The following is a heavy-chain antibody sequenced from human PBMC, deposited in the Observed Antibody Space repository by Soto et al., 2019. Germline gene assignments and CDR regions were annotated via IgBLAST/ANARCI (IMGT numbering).Heavy chain of an antibody. V-gene: IGHV4-59*01. CDR1: GGSISNYY. J-gene: IGHJ4*02. D-gene: IGHD5-12*01. CDR2: IYFTGST. CDR3: ARVGSGYVRGFDY. Sequence: KLPETLSLTCTVSGGSISNYYWSWIRQPPGKGLEWIGYIYFTGSTRYNSSLKSRVTISVDTSKNQFSLKLYSVTAADTAVYYCARVGSGYVRGFDYWGQGILVTVSS.